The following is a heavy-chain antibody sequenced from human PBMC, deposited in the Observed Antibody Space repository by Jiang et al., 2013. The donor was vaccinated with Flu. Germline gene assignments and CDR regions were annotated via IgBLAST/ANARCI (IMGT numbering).Heavy chain of an antibody. J-gene: IGHJ4*02. Sequence: RLSCAASGFTVSRNYMSWVRQAPGKGLEWVSVISSDGSTYYGDSVEGRFTISRDNSKNTLSLQMDSLRADDTAVYYCARGLTWGKYGANLYYFDSWGQGTLVSVSS. CDR3: ARGLTWGKYGANLYYFDS. V-gene: IGHV3-53*01. CDR2: ISSDGST. CDR1: GFTVSRNY. D-gene: IGHD7-27*01.